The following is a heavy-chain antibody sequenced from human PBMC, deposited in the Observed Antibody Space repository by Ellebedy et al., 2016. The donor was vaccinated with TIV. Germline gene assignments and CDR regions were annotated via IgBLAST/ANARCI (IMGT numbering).Heavy chain of an antibody. CDR2: INVDGTTI. V-gene: IGHV3-74*01. D-gene: IGHD1-26*01. CDR3: TRDLVGATSDF. J-gene: IGHJ4*02. Sequence: PGGSLRLSCAASGFAFSRYWMHWVRQAPGKGLLWVSRINVDGTTINYADSVKGRFTISRDNAKNTVYLQMNSLRAEDSAVYHCTRDLVGATSDFWGQGALVTVST. CDR1: GFAFSRYW.